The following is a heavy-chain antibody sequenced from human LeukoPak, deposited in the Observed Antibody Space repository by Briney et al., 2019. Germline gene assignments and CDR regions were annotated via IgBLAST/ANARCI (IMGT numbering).Heavy chain of an antibody. V-gene: IGHV1-24*01. J-gene: IGHJ6*02. D-gene: IGHD5-24*01. CDR1: GYTLTELS. CDR3: AKAVATTPDPYYYYYYGMDV. Sequence: ASVTVSCKVSGYTLTELSMHWVRQAPGKGLEWMGGFDPEDGETIYAQKFQSRVTMTEDTSTDTAYMELSSLRSEDTAVYYCAKAVATTPDPYYYYYYGMDVWGQGTTVTVSS. CDR2: FDPEDGET.